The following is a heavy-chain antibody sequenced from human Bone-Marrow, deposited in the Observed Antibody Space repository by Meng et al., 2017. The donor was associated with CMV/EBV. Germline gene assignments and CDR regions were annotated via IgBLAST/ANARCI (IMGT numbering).Heavy chain of an antibody. CDR3: VREVKEGGNFYC. CDR1: GFIFSSHP. CDR2: ISGNRVST. V-gene: IGHV3-64*02. Sequence: GGSLRLSCAASGFIFSSHPLHWVRQAPGKGLECIAVISGNRVSTYYAASVQGRFTISRDNSKNTLFLQMGSLRAEDMAVYYCVREVKEGGNFYCWGRGTLVTVSS. D-gene: IGHD1-26*01. J-gene: IGHJ4*02.